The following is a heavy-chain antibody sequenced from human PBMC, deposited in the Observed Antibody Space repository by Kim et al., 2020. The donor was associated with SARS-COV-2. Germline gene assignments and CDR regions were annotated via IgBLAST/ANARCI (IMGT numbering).Heavy chain of an antibody. V-gene: IGHV4-59*08. CDR3: ARHEDRWFGEFARYNWFDP. D-gene: IGHD3-10*01. CDR2: IYYSGST. Sequence: SETLSLTCTVSGGSISSYYWSWIRQPPGKGLEWIGYIYYSGSTNYNPSLKSRVTISVDTSKNQFSLKLSSVTAADTAVYYCARHEDRWFGEFARYNWFDPWGQGTLVTVSS. J-gene: IGHJ5*02. CDR1: GGSISSYY.